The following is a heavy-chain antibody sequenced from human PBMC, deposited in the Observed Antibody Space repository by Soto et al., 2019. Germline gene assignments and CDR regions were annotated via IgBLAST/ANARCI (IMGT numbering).Heavy chain of an antibody. CDR3: ARGGALRYFDWLPPGLGDY. D-gene: IGHD3-9*01. V-gene: IGHV4-39*01. Sequence: SETLSLTCTVSGGSISSSSYYWGWIRQPPGKGLEWIGSIYYSGSTYYNPSLKSRVTISVDTSKNQFSLKLSSVTAADTAVYYCARGGALRYFDWLPPGLGDYWGQGTLVTVSS. CDR1: GGSISSSSYY. J-gene: IGHJ4*02. CDR2: IYYSGST.